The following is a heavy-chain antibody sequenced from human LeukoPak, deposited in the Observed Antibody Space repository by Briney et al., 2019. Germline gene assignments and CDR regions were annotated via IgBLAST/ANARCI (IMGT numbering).Heavy chain of an antibody. J-gene: IGHJ3*02. V-gene: IGHV1-8*01. Sequence: ASVKVSCKASGYIFTSYDINWVRQATGQGLEWMGWMNPNSGNTGYAQKFQGRVTMTRNTSISTAYMELSSLRSEDTAVYYCARGWGIVVENAFDIWGQGTMVTVSS. CDR3: ARGWGIVVENAFDI. D-gene: IGHD3-22*01. CDR1: GYIFTSYD. CDR2: MNPNSGNT.